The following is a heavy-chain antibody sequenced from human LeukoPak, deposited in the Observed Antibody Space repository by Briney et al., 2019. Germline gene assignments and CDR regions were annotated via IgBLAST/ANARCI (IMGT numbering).Heavy chain of an antibody. CDR1: GFTVSTNY. V-gene: IGHV4-59*08. CDR3: ARSPTDHSGSYYLLIDY. Sequence: PGGSLRLSCAASGFTVSTNYMSWVRQAPGKGLEWIGYIYYSGSTNYNPSLKSRVTISVDTSKNQFSLKLSSVTAADTAVYYCARSPTDHSGSYYLLIDYWGQGTLVTVSS. CDR2: IYYSGST. J-gene: IGHJ4*02. D-gene: IGHD1-26*01.